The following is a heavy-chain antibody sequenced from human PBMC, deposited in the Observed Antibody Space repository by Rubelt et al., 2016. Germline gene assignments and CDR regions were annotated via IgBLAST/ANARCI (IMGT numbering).Heavy chain of an antibody. Sequence: VESGGGLVQPGGSLRLSCAASGFTFSSYWMSWVRQAPGKGLEWVANIKQDGSEKYYVDSVKGRFTISRDNAKNSLYLQMNSLRAEDTAVYYCARDTGYCSGGSCYSRMLGRGHRLDYWGQGTLVTVSS. CDR3: ARDTGYCSGGSCYSRMLGRGHRLDY. J-gene: IGHJ4*02. CDR1: GFTFSSYW. CDR2: IKQDGSEK. D-gene: IGHD2-15*01. V-gene: IGHV3-7*03.